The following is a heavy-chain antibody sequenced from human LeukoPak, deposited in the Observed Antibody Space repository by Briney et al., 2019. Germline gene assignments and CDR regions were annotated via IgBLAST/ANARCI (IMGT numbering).Heavy chain of an antibody. Sequence: GGSLRLSCAASGFTFSGSAMHWVRQASGKGLEWVGRIRSKANSYATAYAASVKGRFTISRDDSKNTAYLQMNSLKTEDTAVYYSTRHRLGYCSSTSCYTYYFDYWGQGTLVTVSS. J-gene: IGHJ4*02. CDR3: TRHRLGYCSSTSCYTYYFDY. CDR2: IRSKANSYAT. CDR1: GFTFSGSA. D-gene: IGHD2-2*02. V-gene: IGHV3-73*01.